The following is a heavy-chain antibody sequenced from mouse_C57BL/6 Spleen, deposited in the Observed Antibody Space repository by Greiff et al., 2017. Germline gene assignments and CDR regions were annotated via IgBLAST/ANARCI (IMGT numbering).Heavy chain of an antibody. CDR3: ARGELGITAVVAPMDY. CDR2: IDPNRGGT. CDR1: GYTFTSYW. V-gene: IGHV1-72*01. J-gene: IGHJ4*01. Sequence: QVQLQQSGAELVKPGASVKLSCKASGYTFTSYWMHWEKQRPGRGLAWIGRIDPNRGGTKYNEKFKSKATLTVDKPSSTAYMQLSSLTSEDSAVYYCARGELGITAVVAPMDYWGQGTSVTVSS. D-gene: IGHD1-1*01.